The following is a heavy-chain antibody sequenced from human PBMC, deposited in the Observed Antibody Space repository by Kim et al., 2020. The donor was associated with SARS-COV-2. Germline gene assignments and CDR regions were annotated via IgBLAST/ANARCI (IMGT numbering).Heavy chain of an antibody. CDR3: AREGYYYDSSGYSYYFDY. Sequence: GGSLRLSCAASGFTFSSYWMHWVRQAPGKGLVWVSRINSDGSSTSYADSVKGRFTISRDNAKNTLYLQMNSLRAEDTAVYYCAREGYYYDSSGYSYYFDYWGQGTLVTVSS. J-gene: IGHJ4*02. V-gene: IGHV3-74*01. CDR1: GFTFSSYW. D-gene: IGHD3-22*01. CDR2: INSDGSST.